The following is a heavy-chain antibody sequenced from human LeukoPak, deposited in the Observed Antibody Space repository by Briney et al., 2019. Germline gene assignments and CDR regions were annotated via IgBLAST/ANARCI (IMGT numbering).Heavy chain of an antibody. CDR2: IYYSGST. Sequence: SETLSLTCTVSGGSISSYYWSWIRQPPGKGLEWIGYIYYSGSTNYNPSLKSRVTISVDTSKNQFSLKLSSVTAADTAVYYCANRKFSCGGDCFAYWGQGTLVTVSS. J-gene: IGHJ4*02. CDR1: GGSISSYY. V-gene: IGHV4-59*01. D-gene: IGHD2-21*01. CDR3: ANRKFSCGGDCFAY.